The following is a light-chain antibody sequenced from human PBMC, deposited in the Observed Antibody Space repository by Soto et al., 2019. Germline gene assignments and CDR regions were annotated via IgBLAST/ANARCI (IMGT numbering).Light chain of an antibody. CDR1: SSAVGGYNY. V-gene: IGLV2-8*01. CDR2: EVT. Sequence: QSALTQPPSASGSPGQSVTISCTGTSSAVGGYNYVSWYQQHPGKAPKLMIYEVTKRPSGVPDRFSGSKSGNTASLTVSGLQAEDEADYFCISYAGSNNWIFGGGTKLTVL. J-gene: IGLJ2*01. CDR3: ISYAGSNNWI.